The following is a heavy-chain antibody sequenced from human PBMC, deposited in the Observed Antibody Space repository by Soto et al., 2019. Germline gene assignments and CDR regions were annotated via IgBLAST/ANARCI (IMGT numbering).Heavy chain of an antibody. Sequence: SVKVSCKSSGGTFSSFINYPINWVRQAPGQCLEWMGGIVPNVGTVNYAQKFRGKVTITADKSTGTAYMELSSLRSEDTALYYCARRDTSGFLRYFDNWGQGXQVTV. CDR1: GGTFSSFINYP. CDR3: ARRDTSGFLRYFDN. V-gene: IGHV1-69*06. J-gene: IGHJ4*02. D-gene: IGHD3-3*01. CDR2: IVPNVGTV.